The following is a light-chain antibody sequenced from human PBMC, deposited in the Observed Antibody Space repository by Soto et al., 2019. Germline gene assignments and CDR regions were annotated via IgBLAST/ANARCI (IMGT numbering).Light chain of an antibody. J-gene: IGLJ1*01. V-gene: IGLV2-8*01. CDR1: SSDVGGYNY. Sequence: SVLTQPPSASGSPGQSVTISCTGTSSDVGGYNYVSWYQQHPGKAPKLIMSEVSKRPSGVPGRFSGSKSGNTASLTVSGLQAEDEADYYCTSHAGSNNYVFGTGTKVTVL. CDR2: EVS. CDR3: TSHAGSNNYV.